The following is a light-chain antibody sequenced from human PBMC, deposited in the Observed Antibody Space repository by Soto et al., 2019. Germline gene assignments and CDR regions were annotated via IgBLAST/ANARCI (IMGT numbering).Light chain of an antibody. V-gene: IGKV3-11*01. J-gene: IGKJ4*01. Sequence: EIVLTQSPATLSLSPGERATLSCRASQSVSSYLAWYQQKPGQAPTLLIYDASYRATGIPARFRGGGSWTALTIPNSSLGPEDFAVDYCQKRDIWPLTFGGGTKVEIK. CDR3: QKRDIWPLT. CDR2: DAS. CDR1: QSVSSY.